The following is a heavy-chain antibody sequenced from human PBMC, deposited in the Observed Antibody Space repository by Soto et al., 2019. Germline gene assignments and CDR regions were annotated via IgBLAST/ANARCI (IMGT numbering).Heavy chain of an antibody. CDR2: ISSGSDSI. CDR3: ARDRSADRFVQYFQH. V-gene: IGHV3-21*01. J-gene: IGHJ1*01. D-gene: IGHD6-19*01. Sequence: GGSLRLSCADSGFIFTSYSMVWVRLAPGKGLEWVASISSGSDSIFYADSVKGRFTVSRDNAKNSLFLQMNNLRAEDTAVYFCARDRSADRFVQYFQHWGQGTQVTRLL. CDR1: GFIFTSYS.